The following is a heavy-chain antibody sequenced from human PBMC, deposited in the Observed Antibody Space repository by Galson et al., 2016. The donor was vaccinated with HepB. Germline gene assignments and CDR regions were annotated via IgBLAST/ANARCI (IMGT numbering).Heavy chain of an antibody. CDR3: ARHSGPGRWDVSYFFDF. V-gene: IGHV4-39*01. Sequence: SETLSLTCTVSGASISSDDYYWAWIRQPPGKGLEWIGSTSYRGSTYYTSSLKSRVTMSIDTSRNLLSLKLTSVTAAHTSMYFCARHSGPGRWDVSYFFDFWGQGSLVTVSS. D-gene: IGHD5-12*01. CDR1: GASISSDDYY. CDR2: TSYRGST. J-gene: IGHJ4*02.